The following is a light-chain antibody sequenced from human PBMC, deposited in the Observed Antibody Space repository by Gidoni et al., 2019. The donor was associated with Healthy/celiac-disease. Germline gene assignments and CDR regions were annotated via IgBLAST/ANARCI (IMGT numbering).Light chain of an antibody. CDR2: DAS. CDR1: QSVRSY. CDR3: QQRSNWPST. V-gene: IGKV3-11*01. Sequence: DIVLTQSPATLSLSPGERATLSCRASQSVRSYLAWYQQKPGQAPRLLIYDASNRATGIPARFSGSGSGTDFTLTISSLEPEDFAVYYCQQRSNWPSTFGQGTKVEIK. J-gene: IGKJ1*01.